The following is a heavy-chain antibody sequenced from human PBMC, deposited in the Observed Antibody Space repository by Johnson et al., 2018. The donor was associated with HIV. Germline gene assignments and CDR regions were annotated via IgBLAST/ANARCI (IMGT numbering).Heavy chain of an antibody. Sequence: VQLVESGGGLVQPGGSLRLSCAASKFTFDDYAMHWVRQAPGKGLEWVSGISWNSGNIAFADSVKGRFTISRDNARKSLYLTMNNLRAEDTAVYYCVRDDGSDYEAFDIWGQGTMVTVSS. CDR3: VRDDGSDYEAFDI. CDR1: KFTFDDYA. V-gene: IGHV3-9*01. CDR2: ISWNSGNI. D-gene: IGHD2-21*01. J-gene: IGHJ3*02.